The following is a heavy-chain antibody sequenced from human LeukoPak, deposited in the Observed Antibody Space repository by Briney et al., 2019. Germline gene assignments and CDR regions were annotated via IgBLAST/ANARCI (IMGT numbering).Heavy chain of an antibody. CDR3: ACITPGNAFDI. J-gene: IGHJ3*02. Sequence: PSETLSLTCTVSGGSTSSSSYYWGWIRQPPGKGLEWIGSIYYSGSTNYNPSLKSRVTISVDKSKNQFSLKLSSVTAADTAVYYCACITPGNAFDIWGQGTMVTVSS. CDR1: GGSTSSSSYY. V-gene: IGHV4-39*07. CDR2: IYYSGST. D-gene: IGHD1-14*01.